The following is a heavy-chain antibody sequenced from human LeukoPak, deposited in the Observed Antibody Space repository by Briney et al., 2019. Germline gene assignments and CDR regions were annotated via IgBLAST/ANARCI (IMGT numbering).Heavy chain of an antibody. Sequence: GGSLRLSCAASGFTFSSYAMSWVRQAPGKGLEWVSAISGSGGSTYYADSVKGRFTISRDNSKNTLYLQMNSLRAEDTAVYYCAKDIEQSTVVKGAPGYWGQGTLVTVSS. D-gene: IGHD4-23*01. CDR1: GFTFSSYA. V-gene: IGHV3-23*01. J-gene: IGHJ4*02. CDR3: AKDIEQSTVVKGAPGY. CDR2: ISGSGGST.